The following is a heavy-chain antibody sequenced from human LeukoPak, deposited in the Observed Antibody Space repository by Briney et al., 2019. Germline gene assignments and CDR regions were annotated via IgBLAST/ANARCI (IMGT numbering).Heavy chain of an antibody. D-gene: IGHD3-10*01. J-gene: IGHJ2*01. CDR2: VDSDGTSR. CDR3: ARGGSGCFDL. CDR1: GFISVYYW. Sequence: GGSLRLSCAASGFISVYYWTHWVRQAPGKGLVWVTRVDSDGTSRTYADSVKGRFSPCTDNANNTVDLPPTSRRVEDTAVYYCARGGSGCFDLWGRGTLVTVSS. V-gene: IGHV3-74*01.